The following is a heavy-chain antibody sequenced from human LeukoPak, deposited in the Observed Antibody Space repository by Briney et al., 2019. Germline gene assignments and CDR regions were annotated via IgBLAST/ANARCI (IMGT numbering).Heavy chain of an antibody. D-gene: IGHD2-2*01. CDR1: GYTFTNYY. CDR3: ARRYCSSTSCNPYFFDY. V-gene: IGHV5-51*01. Sequence: GESLKISCKGSGYTFTNYYIGWVRQTPGKGLEWMGIISPGDSDARYSPSFQGQVTISADKSISTAYLRWSSLKASNTAMYYCARRYCSSTSCNPYFFDYWGQGTLVTVSS. J-gene: IGHJ4*02. CDR2: ISPGDSDA.